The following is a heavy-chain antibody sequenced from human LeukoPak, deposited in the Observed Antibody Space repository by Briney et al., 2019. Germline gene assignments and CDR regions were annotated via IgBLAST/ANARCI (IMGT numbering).Heavy chain of an antibody. CDR3: APLIAAADMEGY. CDR2: INHSGST. V-gene: IGHV4-39*07. J-gene: IGHJ4*02. Sequence: SETLSLTCTVSGGSIRSSYYYWGWIRQPPGKGLEWIGEINHSGSTNYNPSLKSRVTISVDTSKNQFSLKLSSVTAADTAVYYCAPLIAAADMEGYWGQGTLVTVSS. D-gene: IGHD6-13*01. CDR1: GGSIRSSYYY.